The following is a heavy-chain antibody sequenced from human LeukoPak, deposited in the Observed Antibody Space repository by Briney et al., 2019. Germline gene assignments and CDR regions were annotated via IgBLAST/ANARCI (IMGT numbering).Heavy chain of an antibody. Sequence: PGGSLRLSCAASGFTFSSYGMHWVRQAPGKGLEWVAVIWYDGSNKYYADSVKGRFTISRDNSKNTLYLQMNSLRAEDTAVYYCARGAVTTYGMDVWGQGTTVTVSS. D-gene: IGHD5-18*01. CDR2: IWYDGSNK. CDR3: ARGAVTTYGMDV. CDR1: GFTFSSYG. J-gene: IGHJ6*02. V-gene: IGHV3-33*01.